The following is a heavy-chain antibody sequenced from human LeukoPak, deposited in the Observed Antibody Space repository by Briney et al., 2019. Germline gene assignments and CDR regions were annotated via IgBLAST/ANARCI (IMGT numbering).Heavy chain of an antibody. V-gene: IGHV4-59*01. CDR2: ISYSRNT. CDR3: ERDYGGKFDY. D-gene: IGHD4-23*01. J-gene: IGHJ4*02. Sequence: SETLSLTRTVSRGSIRIFYWSCIRQPPGKGLEWIGYISYSRNTKYNPYLKSRVTISVDTSKNQFSLKLSSVTDADTAVYYCERDYGGKFDYWGQGTLVTVSS. CDR1: RGSIRIFY.